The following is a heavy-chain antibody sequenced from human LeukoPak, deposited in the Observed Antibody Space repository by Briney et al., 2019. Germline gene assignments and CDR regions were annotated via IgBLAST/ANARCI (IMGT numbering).Heavy chain of an antibody. CDR1: GFTFSSYG. D-gene: IGHD2-21*02. Sequence: GGSLRLSCAASGFTFSSYGMHWVRQAPGKGLEWVAVILYDGSNKYYADSVKGRFTISRDNSKNTLYLQMNSLRAEDTAVYYCARAEVVLAYSGGDCYSYFDYWGQGTLVTVSS. CDR2: ILYDGSNK. V-gene: IGHV3-33*08. J-gene: IGHJ4*02. CDR3: ARAEVVLAYSGGDCYSYFDY.